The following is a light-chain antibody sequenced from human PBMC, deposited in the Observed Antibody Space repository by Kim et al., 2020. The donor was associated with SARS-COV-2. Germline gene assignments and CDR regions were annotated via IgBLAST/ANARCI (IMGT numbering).Light chain of an antibody. CDR1: SSNIGSNT. CDR2: NNN. J-gene: IGLJ3*02. Sequence: ELTQPPSASGTPGQRVTISCSGSSSNIGSNTVNWYQQLPGTAPKLLIYNNNQRPSGVPDRFSGSKSDTSASLAISGLQAEDEADCYCAAWDDSLNGWVFGGGTQLTVL. V-gene: IGLV1-44*01. CDR3: AAWDDSLNGWV.